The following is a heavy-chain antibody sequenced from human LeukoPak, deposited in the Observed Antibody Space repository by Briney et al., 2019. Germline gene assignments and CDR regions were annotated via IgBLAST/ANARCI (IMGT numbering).Heavy chain of an antibody. CDR1: GFTFSSYS. D-gene: IGHD2-15*01. Sequence: PGGSLRLSCAASGFTFSSYSMNWVRQAPGKGLEWVSSISSSSSYIYYADSVKGRFTISRDNSKNTLYLQMNSLRAEDTAVYYCAKDRLDSGIFDYWGQGTLVTVSS. CDR3: AKDRLDSGIFDY. V-gene: IGHV3-21*01. J-gene: IGHJ4*02. CDR2: ISSSSSYI.